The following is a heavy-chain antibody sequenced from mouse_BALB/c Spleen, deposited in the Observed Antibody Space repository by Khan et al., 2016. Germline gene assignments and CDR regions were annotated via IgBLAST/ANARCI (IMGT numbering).Heavy chain of an antibody. J-gene: IGHJ3*01. CDR3: TEGYYGSSLFAY. D-gene: IGHD1-1*01. Sequence: QIQLVQSGPELKKPGETVKISCKASGYTFTNYGMNWVKQAPGKGLKWMGWINTNTGEPTYAEEFKGRFASSLETSASTAYSQINNLKNEDTATYFGTEGYYGSSLFAYWGQGTLVTVSA. V-gene: IGHV9-3*02. CDR1: GYTFTNYG. CDR2: INTNTGEP.